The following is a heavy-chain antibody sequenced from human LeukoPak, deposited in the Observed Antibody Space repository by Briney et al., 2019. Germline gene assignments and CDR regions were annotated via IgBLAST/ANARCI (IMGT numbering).Heavy chain of an antibody. J-gene: IGHJ2*01. CDR2: FDPEDGET. D-gene: IGHD6-19*01. CDR1: GYTLTELS. V-gene: IGHV1-24*01. Sequence: ASVKVSCKVSGYTLTELSMHWVRQAPGKGLEWMGGFDPEDGETIYAQKFQGRVTMTEDTSTDTAYMELSSLRSEDTAVYYCATTVGAVAGPNWYFDLWGRGTLVTVSS. CDR3: ATTVGAVAGPNWYFDL.